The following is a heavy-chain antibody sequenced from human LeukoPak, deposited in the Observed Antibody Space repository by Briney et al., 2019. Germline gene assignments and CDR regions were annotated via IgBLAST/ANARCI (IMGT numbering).Heavy chain of an antibody. J-gene: IGHJ5*02. Sequence: ASVKVSCKASGYTFTSYYMHWVRQAPGQGLEWMGWINPNSGGTNYAQKFQGRVTMTRDTSISTAYLELSRLRSDGTAVYYCARAPFAGYSGYDGWFDPWGQGTLVTVSS. D-gene: IGHD5-12*01. V-gene: IGHV1-2*02. CDR2: INPNSGGT. CDR1: GYTFTSYY. CDR3: ARAPFAGYSGYDGWFDP.